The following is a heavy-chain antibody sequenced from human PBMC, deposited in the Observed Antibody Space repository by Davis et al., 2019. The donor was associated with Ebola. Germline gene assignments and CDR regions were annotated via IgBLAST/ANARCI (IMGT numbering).Heavy chain of an antibody. D-gene: IGHD4-11*01. Sequence: MPSETLSLTCAVSGGSISSSNWWSWVRQPPGKGLEWIGEIYHSGTTYYNPSLKSRVTISVDTSKNQFSLKLSSVTAADTAVYYCARGYSNWFDPWGQGTLVTVSS. CDR1: GGSISSSNW. J-gene: IGHJ5*02. CDR3: ARGYSNWFDP. CDR2: IYHSGTT. V-gene: IGHV4-4*02.